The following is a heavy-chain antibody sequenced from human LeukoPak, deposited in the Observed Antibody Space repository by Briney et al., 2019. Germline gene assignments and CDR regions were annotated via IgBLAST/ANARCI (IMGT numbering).Heavy chain of an antibody. CDR1: GFTFSMYG. CDR2: VRDTGETT. Sequence: PGGSLRLSCAASGFTFSMYGVSWVRQAPGKGLEWVSGVRDTGETTYYADSVKGRFTISRDNSKNTVYLQMNSLRAEDAALYYCTKGGVPAASIGAHEYWGQGTLVTVSS. D-gene: IGHD6-13*01. CDR3: TKGGVPAASIGAHEY. J-gene: IGHJ4*02. V-gene: IGHV3-23*01.